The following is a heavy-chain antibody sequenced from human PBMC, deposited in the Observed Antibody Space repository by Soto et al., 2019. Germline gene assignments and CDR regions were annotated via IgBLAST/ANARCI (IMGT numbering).Heavy chain of an antibody. Sequence: SETLSLTRAVYGGSFIGYDLCRIRQHQRKGLELIGEINHSGSANYNPSLKSRVTISIDTSKNQFSLKLSSVTAADTALYYCASVTTRPLYKYYYMDVWGKGTTVTVSS. V-gene: IGHV4-34*01. D-gene: IGHD1-1*01. J-gene: IGHJ6*03. CDR1: GGSFIGYD. CDR2: INHSGSA. CDR3: ASVTTRPLYKYYYMDV.